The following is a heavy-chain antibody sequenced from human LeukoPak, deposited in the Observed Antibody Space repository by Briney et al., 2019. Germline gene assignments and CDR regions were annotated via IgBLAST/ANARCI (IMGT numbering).Heavy chain of an antibody. V-gene: IGHV3-23*01. CDR1: GFTFSNYA. Sequence: GGSLRLSCAASGFTFSNYAMSWVRQAPGKGLEWVSVISGSGGSTYYADSVKGRFTISRDNSKNTLYLQMNSLRAEDTAVYYCAKLPGSGSYYKYEYWGQGTLVTVSS. J-gene: IGHJ4*02. D-gene: IGHD3-10*01. CDR2: ISGSGGST. CDR3: AKLPGSGSYYKYEY.